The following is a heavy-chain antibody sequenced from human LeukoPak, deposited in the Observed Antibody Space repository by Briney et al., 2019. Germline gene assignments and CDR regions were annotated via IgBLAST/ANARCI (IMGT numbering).Heavy chain of an antibody. CDR1: GGSISSGGYY. CDR3: ARDTYYDFWSGYTDPSGDY. D-gene: IGHD3-3*01. J-gene: IGHJ4*02. Sequence: SESLSLTCTVSGGSISSGGYYWSWIRQPPGKGLEWIGSIYHSGSTYYNPSLKSRVTISVDRSKNQFSLRLSSVTAADTAVYYCARDTYYDFWSGYTDPSGDYWGQGTLVTVSS. V-gene: IGHV4-30-2*01. CDR2: IYHSGST.